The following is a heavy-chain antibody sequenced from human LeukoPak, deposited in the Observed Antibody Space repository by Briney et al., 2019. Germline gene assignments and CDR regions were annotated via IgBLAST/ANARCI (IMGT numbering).Heavy chain of an antibody. CDR2: IIPIFGTA. V-gene: IGHV1-69*13. D-gene: IGHD6-13*01. CDR3: ARVAYSSSWQTNYYFDY. J-gene: IGHJ4*02. CDR1: GGTFSSYA. Sequence: ASVKVSCKASGGTFSSYAISWVRQAPGQGLEWMGGIIPIFGTANYAQKFQGGVTITADESTSTAYMELSSLRSEDTAVYYCARVAYSSSWQTNYYFDYWGQGTLVTVSS.